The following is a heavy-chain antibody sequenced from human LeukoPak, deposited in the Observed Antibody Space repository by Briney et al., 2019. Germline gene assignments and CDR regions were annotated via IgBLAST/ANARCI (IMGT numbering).Heavy chain of an antibody. CDR2: INHSGST. Sequence: SETLSLTCAVYGESFSGNYWNWIRQPPGKGLKWIGEINHSGSTNYNPSLKSRVTISVDTSKNQFSLKLSSVTAADTAVYYCARIEPGRLGFDYWGQGTLVTVSS. D-gene: IGHD3-16*01. J-gene: IGHJ4*02. CDR1: GESFSGNY. V-gene: IGHV4-34*01. CDR3: ARIEPGRLGFDY.